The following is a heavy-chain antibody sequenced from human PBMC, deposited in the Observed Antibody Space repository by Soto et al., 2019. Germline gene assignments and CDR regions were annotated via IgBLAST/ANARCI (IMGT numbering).Heavy chain of an antibody. CDR1: GDTISTGGYS. D-gene: IGHD1-7*01. V-gene: IGHV4-30-2*01. CDR2: IYHSGYT. Sequence: PSETLSLTCGVSGDTISTGGYSWAWIRQPPGKALEWIGYIYHSGYTSYNPSLKNRVTISVDKSKNQFSLTLSFVTAADTAVYYCARDSLTGNYFDPWGQGTLVTVSS. CDR3: ARDSLTGNYFDP. J-gene: IGHJ5*02.